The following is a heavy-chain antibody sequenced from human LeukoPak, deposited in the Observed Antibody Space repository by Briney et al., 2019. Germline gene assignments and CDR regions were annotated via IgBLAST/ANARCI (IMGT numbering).Heavy chain of an antibody. CDR1: GFTFGSYS. V-gene: IGHV3-23*01. CDR2: ISGSGSST. J-gene: IGHJ4*02. Sequence: GGSLRLSCAASGFTFGSYSMSWVRQAPEKELEWVSAISGSGSSTNYADSLKGRFTISRDDSKNTLYLQMNSLRAEDTAIYYCAKGNWGGEYIFDFWGQGTLVTVSS. D-gene: IGHD7-27*01. CDR3: AKGNWGGEYIFDF.